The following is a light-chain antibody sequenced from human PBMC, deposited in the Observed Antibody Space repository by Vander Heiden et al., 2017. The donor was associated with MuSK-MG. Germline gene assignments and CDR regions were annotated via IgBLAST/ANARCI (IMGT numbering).Light chain of an antibody. J-gene: IGLJ2*01. CDR1: NIGSKS. CDR3: QVWESSSDHLVV. V-gene: IGLV3-21*01. CDR2: YDS. Sequence: VAPGKTARITCGGNNIGSKSVHWYQQKPGQAPGLVIYYDSDRHSGSPERFSGSNSGNTATTTISRVEAGEEADDYCQVWESSSDHLVVFGGGTKLTVL.